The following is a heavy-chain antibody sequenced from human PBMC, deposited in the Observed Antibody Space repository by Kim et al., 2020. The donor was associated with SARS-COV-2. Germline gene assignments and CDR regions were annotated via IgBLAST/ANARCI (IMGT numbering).Heavy chain of an antibody. CDR3: ARIFDYYDSSGYYHYFDY. Sequence: KSRITISVDTSKNQFSLKLSSVTAADTAVYYCARIFDYYDSSGYYHYFDYWGQGTLVTVSS. D-gene: IGHD3-22*01. V-gene: IGHV4-30-2*04. J-gene: IGHJ4*02.